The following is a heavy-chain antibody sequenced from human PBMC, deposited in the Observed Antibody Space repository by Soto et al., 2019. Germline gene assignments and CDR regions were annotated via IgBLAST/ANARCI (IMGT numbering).Heavy chain of an antibody. J-gene: IGHJ6*03. CDR3: ARGTSHFQYYYYMDV. Sequence: ASVKVSCKASGYTFTSYDINWVRQATGQGLEWMGWMNPNSGNTGYAQKFQGRVTMTRNTSISTAYMELSSLGSEDTAVYYCARGTSHFQYYYYMDVWGKGTTVTVSS. CDR2: MNPNSGNT. V-gene: IGHV1-8*01. CDR1: GYTFTSYD.